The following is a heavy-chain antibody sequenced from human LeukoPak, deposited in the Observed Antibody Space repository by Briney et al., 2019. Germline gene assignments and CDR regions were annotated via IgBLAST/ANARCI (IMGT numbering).Heavy chain of an antibody. J-gene: IGHJ4*02. CDR2: ISGSGGST. CDR1: GFTFSSYA. V-gene: IGHV3-23*01. Sequence: GGSLRLSCAASGFTFSSYAMSWVRQAPGKGLEWVSAISGSGGSTYYADSVKGRFTISRDNAKNTVYLQMTRLSADDTAVYYCAREVDTAPDSGFDFWGRGTLVAVSS. CDR3: AREVDTAPDSGFDF. D-gene: IGHD5-18*01.